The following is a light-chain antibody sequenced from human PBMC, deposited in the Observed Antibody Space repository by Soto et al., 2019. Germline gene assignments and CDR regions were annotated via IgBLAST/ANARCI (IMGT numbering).Light chain of an antibody. CDR3: QQYNNWPLT. CDR1: QSVSSN. V-gene: IGKV3-15*01. CDR2: GAS. J-gene: IGKJ5*01. Sequence: LTQSPTTLSVSQVEKATLSCRASQSVSSNLAWYQQKPGQAPRLLIYGASSRATGIPVRFSGSGSGTEFTLTISSLQSEDFAVYYCQQYNNWPLTFGQGTLLEIK.